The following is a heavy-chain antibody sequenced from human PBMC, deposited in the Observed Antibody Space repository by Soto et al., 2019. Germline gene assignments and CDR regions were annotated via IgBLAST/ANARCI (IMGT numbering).Heavy chain of an antibody. V-gene: IGHV1-2*04. CDR3: ARGGYSYGWGDYYGMDV. CDR1: GYTFTGYY. Sequence: QVQLVQSGAEVKKPGASVKVSCKASGYTFTGYYMHWVRQAPGQGLEWMGWINPNSGGTNYAQKCQGWVTMTRDTSISTAYMELSRLRSDDTAVYYCARGGYSYGWGDYYGMDVWGQGTTVTVSS. J-gene: IGHJ6*02. D-gene: IGHD5-18*01. CDR2: INPNSGGT.